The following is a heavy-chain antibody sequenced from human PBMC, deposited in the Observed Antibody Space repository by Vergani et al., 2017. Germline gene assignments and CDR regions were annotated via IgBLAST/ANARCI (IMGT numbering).Heavy chain of an antibody. Sequence: QVQLQQWGAGLLKPSETLSLTCAVYGGSFSGYYWSWIRQPPGKGLEWIGEINHSGSTNYNPSLKSRVTISVDTSKNHVSLKLSSVTAADTAVYYCARGAFSYYGSGRLYYYYYMDVWGKGTTVTVSS. CDR1: GGSFSGYY. CDR2: INHSGST. CDR3: ARGAFSYYGSGRLYYYYYMDV. D-gene: IGHD3-10*01. J-gene: IGHJ6*03. V-gene: IGHV4-34*01.